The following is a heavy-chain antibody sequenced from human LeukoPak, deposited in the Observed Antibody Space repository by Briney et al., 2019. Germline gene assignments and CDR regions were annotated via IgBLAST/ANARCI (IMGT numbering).Heavy chain of an antibody. CDR3: AKDKGVDYYDSSGYSPLDY. CDR2: ISGSGGST. D-gene: IGHD3-22*01. J-gene: IGHJ4*02. V-gene: IGHV3-23*01. CDR1: GFTFSSYG. Sequence: GALRLSCAASGFTFSSYGMSWVRQAPGKGLEWVSAISGSGGSTYYADSVKGRFTISRDNSKNTLYLQMNSLRAEDTAVYYCAKDKGVDYYDSSGYSPLDYWGQGTLVTVSS.